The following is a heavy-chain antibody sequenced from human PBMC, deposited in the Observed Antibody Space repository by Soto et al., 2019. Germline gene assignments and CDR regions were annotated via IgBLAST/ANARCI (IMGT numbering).Heavy chain of an antibody. V-gene: IGHV3-53*01. J-gene: IGHJ4*02. CDR1: GFNGTSNY. D-gene: IGHD6-6*01. CDR2: SYSGGST. CDR3: ARGSPPGFDY. Sequence: GFVRLPCGADGFNGTSNYTTWVRQAPGKGLEWVPVSYSGGSTYYADSVKGRLTISRDNSKNTLYLQMNSLRAEARAVYYCARGSPPGFDYWGQGTLVTGSS.